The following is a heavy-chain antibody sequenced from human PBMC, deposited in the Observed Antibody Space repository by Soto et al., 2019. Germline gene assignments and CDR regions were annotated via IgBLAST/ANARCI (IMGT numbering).Heavy chain of an antibody. CDR3: AKHFDSGCPDY. CDR1: GFTFSNYA. D-gene: IGHD6-19*01. CDR2: ISASGGST. J-gene: IGHJ4*02. Sequence: EVQLLESGGGLVQPGGSLRLSCAASGFTFSNYALSWVRQAPGTGLEWVSIISASGGSTFYADSVKGRCTISRDNSKNTLYLQMNNLRAEDTAVYYCAKHFDSGCPDYWGQGTLVTVSS. V-gene: IGHV3-23*01.